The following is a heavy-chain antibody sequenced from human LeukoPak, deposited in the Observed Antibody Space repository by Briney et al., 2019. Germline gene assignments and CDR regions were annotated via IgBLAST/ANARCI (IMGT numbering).Heavy chain of an antibody. Sequence: SETLSLTCTVSGGSIRSSYYYWGWIRQPPGKGLEWIGSIYDSGSTYYNPSLKSRVTISVDTSKNQFSLKLSSVTAADTAVYYCARGPPYCGGDCYSLIYFDYWGQGTLVTVSS. D-gene: IGHD2-21*02. CDR1: GGSIRSSYYY. J-gene: IGHJ4*02. CDR3: ARGPPYCGGDCYSLIYFDY. V-gene: IGHV4-39*01. CDR2: IYDSGST.